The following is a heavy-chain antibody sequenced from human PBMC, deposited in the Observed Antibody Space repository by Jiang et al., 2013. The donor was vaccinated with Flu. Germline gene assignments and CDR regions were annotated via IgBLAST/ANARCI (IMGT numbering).Heavy chain of an antibody. CDR3: ARAKWELLDY. D-gene: IGHD1-26*01. Sequence: NSGNTGYAQKFQGRVTMTRNTSISTAYMELSSLRSEDTAVYYCARAKWELLDYWGQGTLVTVSS. J-gene: IGHJ4*02. CDR2: NSGNT. V-gene: IGHV1-8*01.